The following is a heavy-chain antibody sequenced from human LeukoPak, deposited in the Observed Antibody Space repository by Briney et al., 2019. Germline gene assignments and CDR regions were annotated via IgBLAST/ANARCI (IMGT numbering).Heavy chain of an antibody. CDR3: AKVGVTIFGVVIIEYYFDY. V-gene: IGHV3-23*01. D-gene: IGHD3-3*01. CDR2: ISGSGGST. CDR1: GFTFSSYA. J-gene: IGHJ4*02. Sequence: GGSLRLSCAASGFTFSSYAMSWVRQAPGKGLEWVSAISGSGGSTYYADSVKGRFTISRDNSKNTLYPQMNSLRAEDTAVYYCAKVGVTIFGVVIIEYYFDYWGQGTLVTVSS.